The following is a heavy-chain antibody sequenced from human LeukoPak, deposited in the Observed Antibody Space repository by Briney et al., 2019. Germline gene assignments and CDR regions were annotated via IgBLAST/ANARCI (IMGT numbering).Heavy chain of an antibody. CDR2: VYYSGGT. Sequence: SETLSLTCTVSGGSISSYYWSWIRQPPGKGLEWIGYVYYSGGTNYNPSLKSRVTISVDTSKNQLSLKLSSVTAADTAVYYCARVGGTNYYYYGMDVWGQGTTVTVSS. CDR3: ARVGGTNYYYYGMDV. D-gene: IGHD3-16*01. CDR1: GGSISSYY. J-gene: IGHJ6*02. V-gene: IGHV4-59*01.